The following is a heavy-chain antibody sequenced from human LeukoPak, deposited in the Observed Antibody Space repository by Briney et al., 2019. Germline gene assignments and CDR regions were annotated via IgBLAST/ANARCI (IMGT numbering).Heavy chain of an antibody. CDR2: ISTRSTYI. J-gene: IGHJ4*02. CDR3: AREEEWYASGTYYKGFDS. Sequence: GGSLRLSCAASGFTFSNYNMNWVRQAPRKGLEWVSCISTRSTYIYYADSVKGRFTISRDNAKNSLYLQMNSLRADDTAVYYCAREEEWYASGTYYKGFDSWGQGTLVTVSS. CDR1: GFTFSNYN. D-gene: IGHD3-10*01. V-gene: IGHV3-21*01.